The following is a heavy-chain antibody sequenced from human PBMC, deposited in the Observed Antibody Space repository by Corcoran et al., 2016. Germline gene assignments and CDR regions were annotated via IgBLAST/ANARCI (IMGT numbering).Heavy chain of an antibody. CDR2: IIPIFGTA. J-gene: IGHJ4*02. V-gene: IGHV1-69*01. Sequence: QVQLVQSGAEVKKPGSSVKVSCKASGGTFSSYAISWVRQAPGQGLEWMGGIIPIFGTANYAQKFLGRVTMTADESTSTAYMELSSLRSEDTAVYYCASAGYCSSTSCPHPFDYWGQGTLVTVSS. CDR3: ASAGYCSSTSCPHPFDY. CDR1: GGTFSSYA. D-gene: IGHD2-2*01.